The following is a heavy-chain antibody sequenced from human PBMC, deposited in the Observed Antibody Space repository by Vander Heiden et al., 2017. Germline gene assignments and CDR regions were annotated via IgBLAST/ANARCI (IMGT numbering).Heavy chain of an antibody. CDR2: IWYDGSNK. D-gene: IGHD2-21*02. CDR1: GCTFRLHG. V-gene: IGHV3-33*01. CDR3: ARGSYCGGDCLDY. J-gene: IGHJ4*02. Sequence: QVQLVEFGVGVVQPGRSLRISCPPSGCTFRLHGMHWARQAPGKGLEWVAVIWYDGSNKYYEDSVKGRFTISRDNSKNTLYLQMNSLRAGDTAVYYCARGSYCGGDCLDYWGQGTLVTVSS.